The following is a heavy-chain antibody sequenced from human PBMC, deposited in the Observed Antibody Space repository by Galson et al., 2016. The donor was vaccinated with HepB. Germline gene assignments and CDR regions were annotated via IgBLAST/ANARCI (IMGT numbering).Heavy chain of an antibody. J-gene: IGHJ4*02. CDR2: VFSSGDT. Sequence: SETLSLTCSVSGDSINSPLHYWGWIRQSPGRGLEWLGVVFSSGDTHYNPSLQSRVTISVAPSRTLFPLNLTSVTAADTALYYCVRHSPTRFMSTVSFDFWGQGILVTVSS. CDR1: GDSINSPLHY. D-gene: IGHD4-11*01. CDR3: VRHSPTRFMSTVSFDF. V-gene: IGHV4-39*02.